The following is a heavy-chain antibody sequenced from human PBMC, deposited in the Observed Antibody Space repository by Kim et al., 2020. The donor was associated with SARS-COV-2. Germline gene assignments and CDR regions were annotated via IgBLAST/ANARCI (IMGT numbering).Heavy chain of an antibody. V-gene: IGHV4-34*01. D-gene: IGHD3-22*01. Sequence: PSLKSRVTISVDTSKNQVSLKLSSVIAADTAVYYCHYYDSSGYYYGDLDYWGQGTLVTVSS. J-gene: IGHJ4*02. CDR3: HYYDSSGYYYGDLDY.